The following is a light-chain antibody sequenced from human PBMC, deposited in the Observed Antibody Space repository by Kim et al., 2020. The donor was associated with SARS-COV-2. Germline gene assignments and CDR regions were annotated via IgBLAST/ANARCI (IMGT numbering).Light chain of an antibody. CDR3: QQGYTTPGS. V-gene: IGKV1-39*01. J-gene: IGKJ1*01. CDR2: AAS. Sequence: ASVGDRVTSTCRASQSVSSYLNWYQQKPGKAPNLLIYAASSLQSGVPSRFSGSGSGTDFALTISSLQPEDFATYYCQQGYTTPGSFGQGTKVDIK. CDR1: QSVSSY.